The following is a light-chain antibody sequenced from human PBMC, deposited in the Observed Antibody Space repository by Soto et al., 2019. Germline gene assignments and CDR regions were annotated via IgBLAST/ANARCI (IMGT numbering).Light chain of an antibody. CDR3: QRFGTSPPWT. CDR2: GTS. J-gene: IGKJ1*01. V-gene: IGKV3-20*01. CDR1: QSVSSSY. Sequence: ETVMTQSPGTLSLSPGERATLSCRASQSVSSSYLAWYQQKPGQAPRLLIYGTSIRATGIPDRFSGRGSGTDFTLTITRLEPEDFAVYYCQRFGTSPPWTFGQGTKVDIK.